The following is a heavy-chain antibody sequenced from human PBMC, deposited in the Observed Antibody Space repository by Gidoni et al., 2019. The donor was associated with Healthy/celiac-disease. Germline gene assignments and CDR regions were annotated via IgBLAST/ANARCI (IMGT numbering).Heavy chain of an antibody. CDR3: AGGENYYDSSGYPDY. CDR2: ISYDGSNK. J-gene: IGHJ4*02. CDR1: GFTFRSYA. D-gene: IGHD3-22*01. Sequence: QVRLVASGGGVVQPGRSLRLSCAASGFTFRSYAMHWVRQAPGKGMEWVAVISYDGSNKYYADSVKGRFTISRDNSKNTLYLQMNSLRAEDTAVYYCAGGENYYDSSGYPDYWGQGTLVTVSS. V-gene: IGHV3-30-3*01.